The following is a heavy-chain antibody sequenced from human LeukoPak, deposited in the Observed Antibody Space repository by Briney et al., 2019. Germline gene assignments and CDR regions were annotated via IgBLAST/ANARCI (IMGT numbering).Heavy chain of an antibody. J-gene: IGHJ1*01. D-gene: IGHD6-19*01. CDR1: GFTFDNYA. CDR3: ARAYKDRSLAGKKEFFQH. Sequence: GGSLRLSCAASGFTFDNYAMNWVRQVPGKGLEWISLISWNSGTIGYADSVKGRFTISRDNANNFLYLQMNSLRAEDTALYYCARAYKDRSLAGKKEFFQHWGQGTLVTVSS. V-gene: IGHV3-9*01. CDR2: ISWNSGTI.